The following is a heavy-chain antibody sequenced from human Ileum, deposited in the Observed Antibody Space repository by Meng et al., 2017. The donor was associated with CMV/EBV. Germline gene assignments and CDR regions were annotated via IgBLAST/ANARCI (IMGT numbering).Heavy chain of an antibody. D-gene: IGHD1-26*01. J-gene: IGHJ4*02. V-gene: IGHV4-34*02. CDR1: GGSFSSFS. CDR2: INHRGTT. CDR3: TRGRVGDWGFDF. Sequence: QVLLQQLGAGLLKPAETLSLTCGVNGGSFSSFSWTWSRQPPGKGPEWIGDINHRGTTNYSPSLKSRVTISIDTSKKQFSLRLSSLTAADTAVYYCTRGRVGDWGFDFWCQGTLVTVSS.